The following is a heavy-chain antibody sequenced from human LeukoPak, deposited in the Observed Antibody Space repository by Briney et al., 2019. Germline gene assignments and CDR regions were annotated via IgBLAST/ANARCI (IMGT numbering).Heavy chain of an antibody. CDR3: AKDRCSNGVGCYYYYMDV. Sequence: GGSLRLSCAGSGFNFNNYAMHWVRQAPGKGLEWLSGISWNSGTRGYADSVKGRFTISRDNAKNSLYLQMNSLRAEDTAVYYCAKDRCSNGVGCYYYYMDVWGKGTTVTISS. CDR1: GFNFNNYA. V-gene: IGHV3-9*01. J-gene: IGHJ6*03. D-gene: IGHD2-8*01. CDR2: ISWNSGTR.